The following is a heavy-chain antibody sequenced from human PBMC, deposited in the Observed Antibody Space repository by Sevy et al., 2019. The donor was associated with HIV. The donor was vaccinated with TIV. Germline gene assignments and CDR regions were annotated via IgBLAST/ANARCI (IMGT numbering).Heavy chain of an antibody. CDR3: AREGCTKPHDF. CDR2: LSFGCGEI. Sequence: GGSLRLSCAASGFTFSKYSMSWVRQPPGKGLEWVSTLSFGCGEINYADSVKGRFTISRDNSKNSVYLQMNNLKPEDPAGYYCAREGCTKPHDFWGQGTLVTVSS. J-gene: IGHJ4*02. CDR1: GFTFSKYS. V-gene: IGHV3-23*01. D-gene: IGHD2-8*01.